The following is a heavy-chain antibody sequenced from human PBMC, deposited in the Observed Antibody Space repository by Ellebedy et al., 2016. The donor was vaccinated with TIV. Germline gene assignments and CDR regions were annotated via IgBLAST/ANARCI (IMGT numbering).Heavy chain of an antibody. D-gene: IGHD1-26*01. J-gene: IGHJ6*02. CDR3: ARAGTAYSGSYYGYYGMDV. V-gene: IGHV3-13*01. CDR1: GFTFSSYD. Sequence: GESLKISXAASGFTFSSYDMHWVRQATGKGLEWVSAIGTAGDTYYPGSVKGRFTISRENAKNSLYLQMNSLRAGDTAVYYCARAGTAYSGSYYGYYGMDVWGQGTTVTVSS. CDR2: IGTAGDT.